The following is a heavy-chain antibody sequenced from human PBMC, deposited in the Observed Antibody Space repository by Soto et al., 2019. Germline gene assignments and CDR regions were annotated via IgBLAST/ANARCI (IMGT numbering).Heavy chain of an antibody. CDR2: ISWNSGSI. CDR3: VRYGSGSPGDY. CDR1: GFTFDDYA. V-gene: IGHV3-9*01. J-gene: IGHJ4*02. Sequence: EVQLVESGGGLVQPGRSLRLSCAASGFTFDDYAMHWVRQAPGKGLEWVSGISWNSGSIGYADSVKGRFTISRDNAKNSLYLQMNSLRDEDTALYYWVRYGSGSPGDYWGQGTLVTVSS. D-gene: IGHD3-10*01.